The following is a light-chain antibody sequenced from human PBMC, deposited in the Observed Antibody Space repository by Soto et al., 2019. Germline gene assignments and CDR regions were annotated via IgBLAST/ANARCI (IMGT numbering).Light chain of an antibody. CDR2: GIS. CDR1: ETLTGCQ. J-gene: IGKJ1*01. Sequence: NVLTQSPCILSLSAGERATLTCRASETLTGCQLAWYQQKPGQPPRLLISGISDRATGIPDPFIGSGSGKDFTLIIRSLEPEDLASYYCLQYGASLKTFGQGTKVDIK. CDR3: LQYGASLKT. V-gene: IGKV3-20*01.